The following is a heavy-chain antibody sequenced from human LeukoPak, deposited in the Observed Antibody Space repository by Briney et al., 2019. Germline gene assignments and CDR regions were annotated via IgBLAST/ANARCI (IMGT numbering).Heavy chain of an antibody. J-gene: IGHJ5*02. CDR1: GYTFTAWY. V-gene: IGHV1-2*02. CDR3: ARGIYSGIYGRLDP. Sequence: ASVKVSCKASGYTFTAWYIHWVRQATGQGLEWMGWIDPNSGGTGYAQKFQGRVTLTRDTSIRTAYMDLSSLRSDDTAVYYCARGIYSGIYGRLDPWGQGTLLTVSS. D-gene: IGHD3-10*01. CDR2: IDPNSGGT.